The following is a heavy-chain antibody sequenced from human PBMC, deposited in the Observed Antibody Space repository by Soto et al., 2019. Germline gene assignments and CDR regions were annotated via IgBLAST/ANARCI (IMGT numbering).Heavy chain of an antibody. J-gene: IGHJ4*02. V-gene: IGHV3-74*01. CDR2: ISSDGSTI. Sequence: PGGSLRLSCAASGFIFNSYWMHWVRQAPEKGLVWVSRISSDGSTINYADSVKGRFTISRDNAKNTLYLQMNTLRAEDTAVYYCVREEPGLRYQYWGQGTLVTVSS. CDR3: VREEPGLRYQY. CDR1: GFIFNSYW. D-gene: IGHD4-17*01.